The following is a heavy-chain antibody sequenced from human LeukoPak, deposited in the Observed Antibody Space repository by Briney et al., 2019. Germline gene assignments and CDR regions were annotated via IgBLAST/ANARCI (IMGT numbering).Heavy chain of an antibody. D-gene: IGHD3-22*01. J-gene: IGHJ5*02. CDR2: ISAYNGNT. V-gene: IGHV1-18*01. Sequence: GASAKVSCKASGYTFTSYGISWVRQAPGQGLEWMGWISAYNGNTNYAQKLQGRVTMTTDTSTSTAYMELRSLRSDDTAVYYCARSWEATMIVVDWFDPWGQGTLVTVSS. CDR3: ARSWEATMIVVDWFDP. CDR1: GYTFTSYG.